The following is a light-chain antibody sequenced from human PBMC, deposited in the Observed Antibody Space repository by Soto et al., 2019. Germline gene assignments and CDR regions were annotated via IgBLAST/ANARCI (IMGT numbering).Light chain of an antibody. V-gene: IGLV1-47*01. CDR1: SSNIGSNY. Sequence: QSVLTQPPSASGTPGQRVTISCSGSSSNIGSNYVYWYQQLPGTAPKLLIYRNNQRPSGVPDRFSGSKSGTSASLAISGLRSEDEADYYCAAWDDSLSGPSYVFGTGTQLT. CDR2: RNN. CDR3: AAWDDSLSGPSYV. J-gene: IGLJ1*01.